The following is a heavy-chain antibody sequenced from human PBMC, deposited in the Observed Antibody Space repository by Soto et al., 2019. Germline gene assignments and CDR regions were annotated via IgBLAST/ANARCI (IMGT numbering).Heavy chain of an antibody. CDR2: IYSGGST. D-gene: IGHD1-7*01. CDR1: GFTVSSNY. CDR3: ARVQLELRADYYYYMDV. V-gene: IGHV3-66*01. J-gene: IGHJ6*03. Sequence: GSLRLSCAASGFTVSSNYISWVRQAPGKGLEWVSVIYSGGSTYYADSVKGRFTISRDNSKDTLYLQMNSLRAEDTAVYYCARVQLELRADYYYYMDVWGKGTTVTVSS.